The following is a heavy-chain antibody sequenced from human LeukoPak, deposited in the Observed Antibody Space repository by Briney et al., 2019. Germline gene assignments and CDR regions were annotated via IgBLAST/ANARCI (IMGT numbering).Heavy chain of an antibody. V-gene: IGHV1-69-2*01. CDR2: VDPEDGET. Sequence: ATVKISCKVSGHTFTDYYMHWVQQAPGKGLEWMGLVDPEDGETIYAEKFQGRVTITADTSTDTAYMELSSLRSEDTAVYYCATATVTTGHEYFQHWGQGTLVTVSS. CDR1: GHTFTDYY. CDR3: ATATVTTGHEYFQH. D-gene: IGHD4-17*01. J-gene: IGHJ1*01.